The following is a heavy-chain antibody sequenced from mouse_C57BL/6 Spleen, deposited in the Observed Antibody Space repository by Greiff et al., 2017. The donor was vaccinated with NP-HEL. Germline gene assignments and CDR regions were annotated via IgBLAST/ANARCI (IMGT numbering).Heavy chain of an antibody. CDR2: IWTGGGT. Sequence: VQLQQSGPGLVAPSQSLSITCTVSGFSLTSYAISWVRQPPGKGLEWLGVIWTGGGTNYNSALKSRLSISKDNSKSQVFLKMNSLQTDDTARYYCARNSGPRGYYAMDYWGQGTSVTVSS. D-gene: IGHD3-3*01. CDR1: GFSLTSYA. J-gene: IGHJ4*01. CDR3: ARNSGPRGYYAMDY. V-gene: IGHV2-9-1*01.